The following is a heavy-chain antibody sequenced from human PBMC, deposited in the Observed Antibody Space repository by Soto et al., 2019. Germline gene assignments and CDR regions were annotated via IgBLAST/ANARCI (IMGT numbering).Heavy chain of an antibody. V-gene: IGHV3-30*03. Sequence: QVELVESGGGVVQPGGSLRLSCAASGFTFSNYGLHWVRQAPGKGLEWAAVISFDGSNKYYADYMKGRFTVSRDNSKNTLYLQLTSLRTEDTAMYYCAIFLREVDTAMIPGAYWGQGTLVTVSS. CDR2: ISFDGSNK. CDR3: AIFLREVDTAMIPGAY. CDR1: GFTFSNYG. D-gene: IGHD5-18*01. J-gene: IGHJ4*02.